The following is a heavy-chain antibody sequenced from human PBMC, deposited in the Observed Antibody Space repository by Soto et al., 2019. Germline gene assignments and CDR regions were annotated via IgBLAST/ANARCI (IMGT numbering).Heavy chain of an antibody. Sequence: QVQLVQSGAEVKKPGASVKVSCKASGYTFTSYGISWVRQAPGQGLEWMGWISAYNGNTNYAQKLQGRVTMTTDTPTRTADREGRGGRSAERGGYEGAREGGRGGYCSGGSCYRGYYGMDVW. V-gene: IGHV1-18*01. CDR2: ISAYNGNT. D-gene: IGHD2-15*01. CDR1: GYTFTSYG. J-gene: IGHJ6*01. CDR3: AREGGRGGYCSGGSCYRGYYGMDV.